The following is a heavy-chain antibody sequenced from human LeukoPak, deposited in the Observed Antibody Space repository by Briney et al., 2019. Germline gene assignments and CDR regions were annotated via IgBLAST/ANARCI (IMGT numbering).Heavy chain of an antibody. CDR3: ARAGRWVPFDY. D-gene: IGHD4-23*01. Sequence: GGSLRLSCAASGFTVSSNYMSWVRQAPGKGLEWVSVIYSGGSTYYADSVKGRFTISRDNSKNTPYLQMNSLRAEDTAVYYCARAGRWVPFDYWGQGTLVTVSS. CDR2: IYSGGST. J-gene: IGHJ4*02. V-gene: IGHV3-66*01. CDR1: GFTVSSNY.